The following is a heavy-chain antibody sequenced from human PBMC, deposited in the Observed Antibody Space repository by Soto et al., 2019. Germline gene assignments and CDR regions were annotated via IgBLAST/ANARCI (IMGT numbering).Heavy chain of an antibody. V-gene: IGHV4-59*13. CDR1: GASISDYY. Sequence: SETLSLTCNVSGASISDYYWSWIRQPPGKGLEWIGYIYTSGNTNYNPSLKRRVTISVDTSKNQFSLKLRSVTAADTAVYYCASHVGSGYSDPWGQGILVTVSS. CDR2: IYTSGNT. D-gene: IGHD2-15*01. CDR3: ASHVGSGYSDP. J-gene: IGHJ5*02.